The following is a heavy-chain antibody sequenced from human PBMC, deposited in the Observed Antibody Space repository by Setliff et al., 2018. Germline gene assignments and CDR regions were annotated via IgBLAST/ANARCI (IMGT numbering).Heavy chain of an antibody. CDR2: IYYSGST. CDR3: ARRETYYNFWSGYFDY. Sequence: LSLTCTVSGGSISSSSYYWGWIRQPPGKELEWIGSIYYSGSTYYNPSLKSRVTISVDTSKNQFSLKLSSVTAADTAVYYCARRETYYNFWSGYFDYWGQGTLVTVSS. J-gene: IGHJ4*02. D-gene: IGHD3-3*01. CDR1: GGSISSSSYY. V-gene: IGHV4-39*07.